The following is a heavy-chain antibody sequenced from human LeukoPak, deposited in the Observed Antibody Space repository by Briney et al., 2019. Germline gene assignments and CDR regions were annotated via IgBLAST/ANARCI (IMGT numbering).Heavy chain of an antibody. CDR3: AKALSMVIKGPVDY. CDR1: GITLSNYG. D-gene: IGHD3-22*01. V-gene: IGHV3-23*01. Sequence: PGGSLRLSCAVSGITLSNYGMSWVRQAPGRGLEWVAGISGSGGGTNYADSVKGRFTISRDNSKNTLYLQMNSLRAEDTAVYYCAKALSMVIKGPVDYWRQGTLVTVSP. CDR2: ISGSGGGT. J-gene: IGHJ4*02.